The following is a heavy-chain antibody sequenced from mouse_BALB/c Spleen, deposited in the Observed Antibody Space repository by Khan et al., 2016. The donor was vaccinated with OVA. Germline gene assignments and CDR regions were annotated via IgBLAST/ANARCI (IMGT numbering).Heavy chain of an antibody. CDR2: IYPGSGST. J-gene: IGHJ3*01. CDR3: ERGGYSECAY. V-gene: IGHV1-77*01. D-gene: IGHD3-1*01. Sequence: QVRLQQSGPELVKPGASVKMSCKASGYTFTDYVINWVKQRTGQGLEWIGDIYPGSGSTYYNEKFKGKAKLTADTSSNTAYMQLSSLTFEDSAVFGCERGGYSECAYWGQGTLVTVSA. CDR1: GYTFTDYV.